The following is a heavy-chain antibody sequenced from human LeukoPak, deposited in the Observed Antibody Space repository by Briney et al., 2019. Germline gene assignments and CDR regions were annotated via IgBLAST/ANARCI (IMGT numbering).Heavy chain of an antibody. J-gene: IGHJ4*02. CDR3: AKRRSMAVAEEYFDY. CDR1: GFTFSSYW. Sequence: GGSLRLSCAASGFTFSSYWMSWVRQAPGKGLEWVANIKQDGSEEYYVDSVKGRFTISRDNAKNSLYLQMNSLRAEDTAVYYCAKRRSMAVAEEYFDYWGQGTLVTVSS. V-gene: IGHV3-7*03. CDR2: IKQDGSEE. D-gene: IGHD6-19*01.